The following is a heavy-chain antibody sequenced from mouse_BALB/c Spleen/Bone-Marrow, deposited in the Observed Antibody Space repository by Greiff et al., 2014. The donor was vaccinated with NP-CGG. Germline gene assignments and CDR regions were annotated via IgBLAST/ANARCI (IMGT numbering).Heavy chain of an antibody. CDR1: GFTFSSYG. D-gene: IGHD2-4*01. J-gene: IGHJ2*01. CDR2: ISSGGSYT. V-gene: IGHV5-6*01. CDR3: ARQTYYDYDGYFDY. Sequence: EVQGVESGGDLVKPGGSLKLSCAASGFTFSSYGMSWVRQTPDKRLEWVATISSGGSYTYYPDSVKGRFTISRDNAKNTLYLQMSSLKPEDTAMYYCARQTYYDYDGYFDYWGQGTTLTVSS.